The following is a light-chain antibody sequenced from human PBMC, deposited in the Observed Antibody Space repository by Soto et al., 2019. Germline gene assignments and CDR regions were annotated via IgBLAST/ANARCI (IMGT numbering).Light chain of an antibody. CDR1: NSDIADYNS. CDR2: EVT. J-gene: IGLJ1*01. Sequence: QSVLTQPASVSGSPGQSIAISCSGTNSDIADYNSVSWYQQHPGKAPKLMISEVTYRPSGVSNRFSGSKSGNTASLTISGLQTEDEADYYCSSYSSTSTLVFGTGTRSPS. V-gene: IGLV2-14*01. CDR3: SSYSSTSTLV.